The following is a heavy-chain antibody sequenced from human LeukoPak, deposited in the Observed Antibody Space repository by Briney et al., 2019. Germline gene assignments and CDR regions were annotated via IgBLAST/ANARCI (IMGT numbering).Heavy chain of an antibody. V-gene: IGHV3-23*01. CDR2: VSGSGGNT. J-gene: IGHJ4*02. CDR3: ASRSGWIDY. CDR1: GFTFSSYD. D-gene: IGHD6-19*01. Sequence: GGSLRLSCAASGFTFSSYDMTWVRQAPGKGLEWVSGVSGSGGNTYYADSVKGRFTISRDNSKNTLYLQMNSLRAEDTAVYYCASRSGWIDYWGQGTLVTVSS.